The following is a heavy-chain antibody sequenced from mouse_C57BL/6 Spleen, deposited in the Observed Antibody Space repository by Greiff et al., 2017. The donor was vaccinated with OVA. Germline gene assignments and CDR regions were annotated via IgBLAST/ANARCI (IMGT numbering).Heavy chain of an antibody. CDR1: GYTFTDYY. D-gene: IGHD1-1*01. Sequence: EVQLQQSGPELVKPGASVKISCKASGYTFTDYYMNWVQQSHGKSLEWIGDINPNNGGTSYNQKFTGKATLTVDKSSSTAYMELRSLTAEDSAVYYCARYYYGSSYYYYAMDYWGQGTSVTVSS. CDR2: INPNNGGT. V-gene: IGHV1-26*01. CDR3: ARYYYGSSYYYYAMDY. J-gene: IGHJ4*01.